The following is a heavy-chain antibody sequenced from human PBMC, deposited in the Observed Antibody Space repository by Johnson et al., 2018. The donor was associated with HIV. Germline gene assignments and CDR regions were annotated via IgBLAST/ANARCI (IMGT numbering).Heavy chain of an antibody. CDR3: TTDSLDYYGSGSPYGVGAFDI. J-gene: IGHJ3*02. V-gene: IGHV3-15*01. Sequence: VQLLESGGGLVQPGGSLRLSCAASGFTFSNAWMSWVRQAPGKGLEWVGRIKSKTDGGTTDYAAPVKGRFTISRDDSKNTLYLQMNSLKTEDTAVYYCTTDSLDYYGSGSPYGVGAFDIWGQGTMVTVSS. CDR2: IKSKTDGGTT. CDR1: GFTFSNAW. D-gene: IGHD3-10*01.